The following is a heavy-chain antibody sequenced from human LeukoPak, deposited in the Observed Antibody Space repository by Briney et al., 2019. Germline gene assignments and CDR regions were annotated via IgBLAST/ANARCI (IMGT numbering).Heavy chain of an antibody. D-gene: IGHD1-26*01. CDR1: AYTFSSYG. V-gene: IGHV1-18*01. CDR2: ISAYNGNI. Sequence: ASVKVSCKASAYTFSSYGISWVRQAPGQGLEWMGWISAYNGNINYAQKFQGRVTMTRDMSTSTDYMELSSLRSEDTAIYYCARDNSVGDNAWWFDPWGQGTLVTVSS. CDR3: ARDNSVGDNAWWFDP. J-gene: IGHJ5*02.